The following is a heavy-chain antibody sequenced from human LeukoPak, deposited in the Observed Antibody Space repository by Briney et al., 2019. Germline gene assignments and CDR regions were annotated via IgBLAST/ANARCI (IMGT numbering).Heavy chain of an antibody. CDR1: GGSISSIKYY. V-gene: IGHV4-39*02. CDR3: ARPAHYYFVTGRFDP. J-gene: IGHJ5*02. Sequence: SQTLSPTCTVSGGSISSIKYYWGWIRHPPRKGLGWIGSIYYSWNTNYNPSLKSRGPISVDTYKNHFPLNLKSGTAADTAMYYCARPAHYYFVTGRFDPWGQGTLVTVSS. D-gene: IGHD3-3*01. CDR2: IYYSWNT.